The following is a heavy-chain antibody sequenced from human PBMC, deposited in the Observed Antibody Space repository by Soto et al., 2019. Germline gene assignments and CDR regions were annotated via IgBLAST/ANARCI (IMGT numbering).Heavy chain of an antibody. D-gene: IGHD6-6*01. CDR1: GFTFDDYA. V-gene: IGHV3-9*01. CDR3: AKGSRAARGRTYDY. J-gene: IGHJ4*02. Sequence: PGGSLRLSCAASGFTFDDYAMHWVRQAPGKGLEWVSGISWNSGSIGYADSVKGRFTISRDNAKNSLYLQMNSLRAEDTALYYCAKGSRAARGRTYDYWGQGTLVTVSS. CDR2: ISWNSGSI.